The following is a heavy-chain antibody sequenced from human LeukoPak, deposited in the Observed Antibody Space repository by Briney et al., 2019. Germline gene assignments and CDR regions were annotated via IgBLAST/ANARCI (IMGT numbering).Heavy chain of an antibody. V-gene: IGHV1-2*02. Sequence: ASVKVSCKASGYTFTGFYMHWVRQAPGQGLEWMGWINPNSGGTTYAQNFQGRVTMTRDTSISTAYMELSRLRSDDTAVYYCARDGGGQDIVVIPASDAFDIWGQGTMVTVSS. J-gene: IGHJ3*02. D-gene: IGHD2-2*01. CDR3: ARDGGGQDIVVIPASDAFDI. CDR2: INPNSGGT. CDR1: GYTFTGFY.